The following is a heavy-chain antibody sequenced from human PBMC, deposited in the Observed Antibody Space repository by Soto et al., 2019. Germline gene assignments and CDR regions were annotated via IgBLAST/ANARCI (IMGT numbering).Heavy chain of an antibody. CDR2: IIPIFGTA. CDR1: GGTFSSYA. Sequence: GASVKVSCKASGGTFSSYAISWVRQAPGQGLEWMGGIIPIFGTANYAQKFQGRVTITADESTSTAYMELSSLRSEDTAVYYCASPSRSLRDILTGYSEGSSAFDIWGQGTMVTVSS. V-gene: IGHV1-69*13. D-gene: IGHD3-9*01. CDR3: ASPSRSLRDILTGYSEGSSAFDI. J-gene: IGHJ3*02.